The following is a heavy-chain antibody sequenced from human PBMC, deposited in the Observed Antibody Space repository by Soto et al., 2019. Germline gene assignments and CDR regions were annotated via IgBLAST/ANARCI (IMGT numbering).Heavy chain of an antibody. CDR1: GGSISSGGYS. CDR3: ARDSRYGDYVGWFDP. Sequence: QLQLQESGSGLVKPSQTLSLTCAVSGGSISSGGYSWSWIRQPPGKGLEWIGYIYHSGSTYYYPSLKSRVTISVDRSKNQFSLKLSSVTAADTAVYYCARDSRYGDYVGWFDPWGQGTLVTVSS. V-gene: IGHV4-30-2*01. CDR2: IYHSGST. J-gene: IGHJ5*02. D-gene: IGHD4-17*01.